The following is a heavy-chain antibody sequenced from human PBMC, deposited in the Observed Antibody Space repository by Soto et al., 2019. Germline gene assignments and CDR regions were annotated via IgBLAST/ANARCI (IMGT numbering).Heavy chain of an antibody. Sequence: ASVKVSCKASGYTFTGYYMHWVRQAPGQGLEWMGWINPNSGGTNYAQKFQGWVTMTRDTSISTAYMELSRLRSDDTAVYYCARVPPFWSGSHWFDPWGQGTLVTVS. CDR2: INPNSGGT. J-gene: IGHJ5*02. CDR1: GYTFTGYY. CDR3: ARVPPFWSGSHWFDP. D-gene: IGHD3-3*01. V-gene: IGHV1-2*04.